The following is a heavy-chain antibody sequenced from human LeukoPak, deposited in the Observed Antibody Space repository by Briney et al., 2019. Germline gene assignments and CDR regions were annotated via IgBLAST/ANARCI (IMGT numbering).Heavy chain of an antibody. D-gene: IGHD3-16*01. CDR3: TRRLDD. J-gene: IGHJ4*02. V-gene: IGHV3-30-3*01. CDR1: GLTFSCYA. Sequence: PGGSLRLSCAASGLTFSCYAMHWVRQAPGKGLEWVAVISYDGSNKYYADSVKGRFTISRDNSKNTLYLQMNSLRAEDTAVYYCTRRLDDWGQGTLVTVSS. CDR2: ISYDGSNK.